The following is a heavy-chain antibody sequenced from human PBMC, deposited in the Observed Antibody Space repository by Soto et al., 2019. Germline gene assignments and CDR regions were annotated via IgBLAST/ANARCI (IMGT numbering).Heavy chain of an antibody. V-gene: IGHV4-4*07. CDR3: ARDGSDSYGVDV. CDR2: IYNSGST. J-gene: IGHJ6*02. Sequence: SETLSLTCTVSGGSISNYYWSWIRQPAGKGLEWIGRIYNSGSTQYNPSLKSRVTMSLDTSKNQFSLQVSSVTAADTAVYYGARDGSDSYGVDVWGQGTTVTVSS. CDR1: GGSISNYY. D-gene: IGHD3-22*01.